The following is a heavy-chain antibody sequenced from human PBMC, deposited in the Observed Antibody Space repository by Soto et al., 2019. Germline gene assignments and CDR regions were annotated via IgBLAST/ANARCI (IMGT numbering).Heavy chain of an antibody. Sequence: GGSLRLSCAASGFTFSSYWMHWVRQAPGKGLVWVSRINSDGSSTSYADSVKGRFTISRDNAKNTLYLQMNSLRAEDTAVYYCARDRVVVAANNWFDPWGQGTLVTVSS. V-gene: IGHV3-74*01. CDR2: INSDGSST. CDR3: ARDRVVVAANNWFDP. J-gene: IGHJ5*02. D-gene: IGHD2-15*01. CDR1: GFTFSSYW.